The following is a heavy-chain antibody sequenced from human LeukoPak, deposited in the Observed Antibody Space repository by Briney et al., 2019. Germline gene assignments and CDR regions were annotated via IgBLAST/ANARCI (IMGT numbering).Heavy chain of an antibody. CDR3: ARDRSLPPDAFDI. Sequence: ASVKVSCKASGYTLTGYYIHWVRQAPGQGLEWMGWINPNSGGTNYAQKFQGRVTMITDTSIDTAYMELGRLRSDDTAVFYCARDRSLPPDAFDIWGQGTMVTVSS. CDR2: INPNSGGT. V-gene: IGHV1-2*02. J-gene: IGHJ3*02. CDR1: GYTLTGYY.